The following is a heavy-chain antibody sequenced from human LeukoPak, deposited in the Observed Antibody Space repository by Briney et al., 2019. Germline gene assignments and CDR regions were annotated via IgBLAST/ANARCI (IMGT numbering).Heavy chain of an antibody. CDR2: ISGYNGTT. Sequence: ASVKVSCKASGYTFSNYGISGVRQAPGQGLEWMGWISGYNGTTNYAQKLQGRVTMTTDTSTSTVYMELRSLRSDDTAVYYCARFSFRSGKNAFDIWGQGTMVTVSS. CDR1: GYTFSNYG. V-gene: IGHV1-18*01. D-gene: IGHD3-3*01. J-gene: IGHJ3*02. CDR3: ARFSFRSGKNAFDI.